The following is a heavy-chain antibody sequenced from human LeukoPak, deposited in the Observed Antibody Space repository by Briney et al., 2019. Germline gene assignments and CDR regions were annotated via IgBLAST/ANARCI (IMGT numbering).Heavy chain of an antibody. D-gene: IGHD6-6*01. CDR2: IYYSGST. CDR1: GGSISSSSYY. CDR3: ATLYSSSSPVGY. J-gene: IGHJ4*02. Sequence: PSETLSLTCTVSGGSISSSSYYWGWIRQPPGKGLEWIGSIYYSGSTYYNPSLKSRVTISVDTSKNQFSLKLSSVTAADTAVYYCATLYSSSSPVGYWGQGTLVTVSS. V-gene: IGHV4-39*01.